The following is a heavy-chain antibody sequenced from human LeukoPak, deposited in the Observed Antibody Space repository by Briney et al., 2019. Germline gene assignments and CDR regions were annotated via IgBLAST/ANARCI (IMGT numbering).Heavy chain of an antibody. Sequence: PGGSLRLSCAASGFTFDDYAMHWVRQAPGKGLEWVSYISSSGSTIYYADSVKGRFTISRDNAKNSLYLQMNSLRAEDTAVYYCARDPHVWFGELLYSSPTGNGMDVWGQGTTVTVSS. V-gene: IGHV3-48*03. J-gene: IGHJ6*02. CDR2: ISSSGSTI. D-gene: IGHD3-10*01. CDR3: ARDPHVWFGELLYSSPTGNGMDV. CDR1: GFTFDDYA.